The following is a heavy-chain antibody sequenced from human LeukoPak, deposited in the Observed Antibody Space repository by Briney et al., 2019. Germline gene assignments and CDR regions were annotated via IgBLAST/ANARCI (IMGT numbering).Heavy chain of an antibody. V-gene: IGHV1-46*01. J-gene: IGHJ3*02. CDR1: GYTFTSYY. CDR3: ARDITGRAFDI. D-gene: IGHD1-14*01. Sequence: ASVKVSCKASGYTFTSYYMHWVRQAPGQGLEWMGIINPSGGSTSYAQKFQGRVTMTRDMSTSTVYMELSSLRSEDTAVYYCARDITGRAFDIWGQGTMVTVSS. CDR2: INPSGGST.